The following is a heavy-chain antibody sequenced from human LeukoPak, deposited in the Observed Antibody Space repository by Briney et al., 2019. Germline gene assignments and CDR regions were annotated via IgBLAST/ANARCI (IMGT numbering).Heavy chain of an antibody. D-gene: IGHD5-24*01. CDR2: ISGLGGTI. Sequence: GGSLGLSCAASGFTFSNYEMNWVRQAPGKGLEWISYISGLGGTIYFADSVKGRFTISRDNAKNSLYLQMNTLRAEDTAVYYCAREKTGSDGYNHGFDYWGQGALVTVSS. J-gene: IGHJ4*02. CDR1: GFTFSNYE. CDR3: AREKTGSDGYNHGFDY. V-gene: IGHV3-48*03.